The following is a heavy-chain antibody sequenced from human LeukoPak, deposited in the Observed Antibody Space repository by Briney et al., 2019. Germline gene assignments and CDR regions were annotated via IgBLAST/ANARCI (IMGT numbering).Heavy chain of an antibody. J-gene: IGHJ4*02. D-gene: IGHD6-19*01. CDR3: ARGKDHNSGSLDY. CDR2: IRGSGGST. V-gene: IGHV3-23*01. Sequence: GGSLRLSCAASEFTFSSFAMSWVRQAPGKGLEWVSTIRGSGGSTYYADSVKGRFTISRDSSKNTLYLQMNSLRAEDTAVYYCARGKDHNSGSLDYWGQGTLVTVSS. CDR1: EFTFSSFA.